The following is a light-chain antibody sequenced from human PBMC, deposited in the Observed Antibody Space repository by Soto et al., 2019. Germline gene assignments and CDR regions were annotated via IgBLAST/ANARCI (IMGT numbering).Light chain of an antibody. CDR1: SSDIGDYNY. Sequence: QSALTQPASVSGSPGQSITISCTGTSSDIGDYNYVSWYQQRPGKAPKLMIYKVTNRPSGVSDRFSGFKSDNTASLIISGLQAEDEADYYCSSFTASNVWVFGGGTQLTVL. CDR3: SSFTASNVWV. V-gene: IGLV2-14*01. CDR2: KVT. J-gene: IGLJ3*02.